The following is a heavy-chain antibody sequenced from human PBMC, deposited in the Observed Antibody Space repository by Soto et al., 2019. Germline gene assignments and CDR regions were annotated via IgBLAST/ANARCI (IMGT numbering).Heavy chain of an antibody. Sequence: EVQLVESGGGLVQPGGSLRLSCAASGLIFSDYHMDWVRQAPGKGLEWVGRIRRKANSYTTEYAASVKGRFTISRDDSKYSLYLQTNSLKSEDTAVYYCAMLGGWSGGSSGMDVWGQGTTVTVSS. J-gene: IGHJ6*02. CDR1: GLIFSDYH. V-gene: IGHV3-72*01. CDR2: IRRKANSYTT. D-gene: IGHD6-19*01. CDR3: AMLGGWSGGSSGMDV.